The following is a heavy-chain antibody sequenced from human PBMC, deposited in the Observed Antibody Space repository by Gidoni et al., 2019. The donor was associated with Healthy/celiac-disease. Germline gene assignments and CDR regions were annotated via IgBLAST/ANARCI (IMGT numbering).Heavy chain of an antibody. D-gene: IGHD3-22*01. J-gene: IGHJ4*02. V-gene: IGHV3-30*02. CDR1: GFTFSSYG. CDR3: AKDGDYYDSSGYPDY. Sequence: QVQLVESGGGVVQPGGSLRLSCAASGFTFSSYGMHWVRQAPGKGLEWVAFIRYDGSNKYYADSVKGRFTISRDNSKNTLYLQMNSLRAEDTAVYYCAKDGDYYDSSGYPDYWGQGTLVTVSS. CDR2: IRYDGSNK.